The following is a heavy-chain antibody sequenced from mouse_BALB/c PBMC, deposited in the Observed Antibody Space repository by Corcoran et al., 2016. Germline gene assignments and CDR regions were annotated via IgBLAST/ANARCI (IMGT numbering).Heavy chain of an antibody. V-gene: IGHV1-26*01. CDR2: INPYNGAT. Sequence: EVQLPQSGPELVKPGASVKISCKASGYSFTGYYMHWVKQSHVKSLEWIGRINPYNGATSYNQNFKDKASLTVSKSSSTAYMELHSLTSEDSAVYYWARSYYGNSGAMDYWGQGTSVTVSS. CDR1: GYSFTGYY. CDR3: ARSYYGNSGAMDY. D-gene: IGHD2-1*01. J-gene: IGHJ4*01.